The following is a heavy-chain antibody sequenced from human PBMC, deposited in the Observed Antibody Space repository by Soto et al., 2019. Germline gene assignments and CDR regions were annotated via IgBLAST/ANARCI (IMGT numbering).Heavy chain of an antibody. CDR3: ARGSIAAEYFQH. CDR2: IYHSGST. V-gene: IGHV4-30-2*01. J-gene: IGHJ1*01. Sequence: SETLSLTCAFSCGSIISGGYSWSWIRQPPGKGLEWIGYIYHSGSTYYNPSLKSRVTISVDRSKNQFSLKLSSVTAADTAVYYCARGSIAAEYFQHWGQGTLVTVSS. CDR1: CGSIISGGYS.